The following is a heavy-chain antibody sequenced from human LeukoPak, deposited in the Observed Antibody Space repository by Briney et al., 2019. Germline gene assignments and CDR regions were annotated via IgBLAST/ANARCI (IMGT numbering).Heavy chain of an antibody. D-gene: IGHD3-10*01. CDR1: GYTFTGYY. CDR2: INPDSGGT. CDR3: ASTLTYYYAFDI. J-gene: IGHJ3*02. Sequence: ASVKVSCKASGYTFTGYYMHWVRQAPGQGLEWMGWINPDSGGTNYAQKFQGRVTMTRDTSISTAYMELSRLRSDDTAVYYCASTLTYYYAFDIWGQGTMVTVSS. V-gene: IGHV1-2*02.